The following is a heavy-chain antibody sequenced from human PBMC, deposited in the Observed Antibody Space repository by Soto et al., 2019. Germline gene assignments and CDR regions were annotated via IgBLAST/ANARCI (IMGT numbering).Heavy chain of an antibody. CDR2: VYHSGST. CDR1: GDSTSYYY. D-gene: IGHD3-9*01. J-gene: IGHJ5*02. CDR3: AIGDMDWFDP. Sequence: SETLSLTCTVSGDSTSYYYWSWIRVAPGKGLEWIGSVYHSGSTNYNPSLKSRVTILRDSSKAQFSLKLNSATAADTAVYYCAIGDMDWFDPWGQGTLVTVSS. V-gene: IGHV4-59*08.